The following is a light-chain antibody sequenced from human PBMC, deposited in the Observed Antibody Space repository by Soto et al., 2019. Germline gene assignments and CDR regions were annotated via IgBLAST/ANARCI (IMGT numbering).Light chain of an antibody. Sequence: EIVLTQSPATLSLSPGERATLSCRASQTFSSHLAWYQQKPGQAPRLLIYDASKRATGIPARFSGRGFGTDVTLPISSVEPEDFAVYYCQQRSNWPPVITFGQGTRLEIK. CDR3: QQRSNWPPVIT. J-gene: IGKJ5*01. CDR2: DAS. CDR1: QTFSSH. V-gene: IGKV3-11*01.